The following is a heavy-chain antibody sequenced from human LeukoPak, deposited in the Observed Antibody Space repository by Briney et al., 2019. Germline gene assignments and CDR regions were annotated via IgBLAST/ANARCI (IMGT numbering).Heavy chain of an antibody. CDR2: ISSSGSTI. V-gene: IGHV3-11*01. J-gene: IGHJ4*02. CDR3: ARESEGGCYCSGGSCYFDY. D-gene: IGHD2-15*01. Sequence: GGSLRLSCAASGFTFSDYYMSWIRQAPGEGLEWVSYISSSGSTIYYADSVKGRFTISRDNAKNSLYLQMNSLRAEDTAVYYCARESEGGCYCSGGSCYFDYWGQGTLVTVSS. CDR1: GFTFSDYY.